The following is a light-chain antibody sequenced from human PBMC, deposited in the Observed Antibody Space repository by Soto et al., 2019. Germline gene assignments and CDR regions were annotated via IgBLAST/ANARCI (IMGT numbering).Light chain of an antibody. Sequence: DIQMTQSPSSLSASVGDRVTITCRASRGIRRWLAWYQQKPGKAPKLLIYDASTLESGVPSRFSGSGSETEFSLTISSLQPDDCATYYCQQYNDYSPVPVGGGTKLDIK. J-gene: IGKJ4*01. CDR1: RGIRRW. V-gene: IGKV1-5*01. CDR3: QQYNDYSPVP. CDR2: DAS.